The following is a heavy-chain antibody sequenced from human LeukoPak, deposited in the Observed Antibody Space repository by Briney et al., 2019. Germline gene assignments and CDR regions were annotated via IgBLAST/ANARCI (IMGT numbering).Heavy chain of an antibody. J-gene: IGHJ4*02. D-gene: IGHD4-11*01. Sequence: GGSLRLSCAASGFTFSSYAMHWVSQAPGKGLEWVAVISYDGSNKYYADSVKGRFTISRDNSKNTLYLQMNSLRAEDTAVYYCARAAYSNYVLTSPLDYWGQGTLVTDSS. CDR2: ISYDGSNK. V-gene: IGHV3-30-3*01. CDR1: GFTFSSYA. CDR3: ARAAYSNYVLTSPLDY.